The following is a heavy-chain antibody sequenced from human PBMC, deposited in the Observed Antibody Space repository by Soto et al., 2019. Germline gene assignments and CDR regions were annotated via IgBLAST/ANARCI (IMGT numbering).Heavy chain of an antibody. CDR1: GYSFTSYW. Sequence: GESLKISCKGSGYSFTSYWIGWVRQMPGKGLEWMGIIYPGDSDTRYSPSFQGQVTISADKSISTAYLQWSSLKASDTAMYYCASRGHYYGSGSISQKYYFDYWGQGTLVTVSS. J-gene: IGHJ4*02. CDR2: IYPGDSDT. V-gene: IGHV5-51*01. CDR3: ASRGHYYGSGSISQKYYFDY. D-gene: IGHD3-10*01.